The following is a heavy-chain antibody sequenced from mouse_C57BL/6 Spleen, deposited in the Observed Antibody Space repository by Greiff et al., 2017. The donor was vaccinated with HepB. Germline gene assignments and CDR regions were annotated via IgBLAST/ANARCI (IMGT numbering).Heavy chain of an antibody. D-gene: IGHD2-4*01. Sequence: QVQLKQSGAELVRPGSSVKLSCKASGYTFTSYWMHWVKQRPIQGLEWIGNIDPSDSETHYNQKFKDKATLTVDNSSSTAYMQLSSLTYEDSAVYYCARGPRIYYDYDGFAYWGQGTLVTVSA. V-gene: IGHV1-52*01. J-gene: IGHJ3*01. CDR3: ARGPRIYYDYDGFAY. CDR1: GYTFTSYW. CDR2: IDPSDSET.